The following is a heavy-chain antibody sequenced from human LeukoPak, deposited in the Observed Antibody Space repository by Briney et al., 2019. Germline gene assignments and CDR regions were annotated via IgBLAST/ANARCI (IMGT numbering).Heavy chain of an antibody. D-gene: IGHD3-22*01. CDR1: GFTFSSYS. V-gene: IGHV3-21*01. Sequence: GGSLRLSCAASGFTFSSYSMNWVRQAPGKGLEWVSSISSSSSYIYYADSVKGRFTISRDNAKNSLYLQMNSLRAEDTAVYYCARDVDSSGYYSIIDYWGQGTVVTVSS. CDR3: ARDVDSSGYYSIIDY. CDR2: ISSSSSYI. J-gene: IGHJ4*02.